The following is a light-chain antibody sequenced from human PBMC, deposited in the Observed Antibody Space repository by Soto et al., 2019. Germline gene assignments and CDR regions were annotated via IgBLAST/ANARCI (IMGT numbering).Light chain of an antibody. V-gene: IGKV3-20*01. Sequence: EIVLTQSPGTLSLSPGDRATLACRASHSVSSSYLAWYQQKPGQAPRLLIYSTSSRATGIPDRFSGGGSGTDFSFTIGRLEPEDFAVYYCQQYDSSLTCGGGTKVDVK. CDR3: QQYDSSLT. CDR1: HSVSSSY. CDR2: STS. J-gene: IGKJ4*01.